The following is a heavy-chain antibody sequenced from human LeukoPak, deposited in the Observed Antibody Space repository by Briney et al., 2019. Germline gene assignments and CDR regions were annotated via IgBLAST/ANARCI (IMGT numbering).Heavy chain of an antibody. CDR1: GFTFSSYA. Sequence: GASLRLSCAASGFTFSSYAMGWVRQAPGEGLEWVSGISGRGGSAYYADSVKGRLTISRDNPINTLYLQMNSLRADGTAGYYCAKGASGYSYYYFDYWGQGSLVTVSS. J-gene: IGHJ4*02. V-gene: IGHV3-23*01. CDR2: ISGRGGSA. CDR3: AKGASGYSYYYFDY. D-gene: IGHD5-18*01.